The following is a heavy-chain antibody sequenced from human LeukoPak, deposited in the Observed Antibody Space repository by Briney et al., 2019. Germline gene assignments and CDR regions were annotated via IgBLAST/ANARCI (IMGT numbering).Heavy chain of an antibody. CDR3: VTGTTYYYYMDV. V-gene: IGHV1-2*02. CDR2: INPNSGGT. CDR1: GYTFTGYY. D-gene: IGHD1-7*01. J-gene: IGHJ6*03. Sequence: ASVKVSCKASGYTFTGYYMHWVRQAPGQGLEWVGWINPNSGGTNYAQKFQGRVTMTRDTSISTAYMELSRLRSDDTAVYYCVTGTTYYYYMDVWGKGTTVTVSS.